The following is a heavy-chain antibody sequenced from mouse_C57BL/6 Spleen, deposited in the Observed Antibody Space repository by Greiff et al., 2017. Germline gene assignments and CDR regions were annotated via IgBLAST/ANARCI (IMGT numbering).Heavy chain of an antibody. CDR3: ATVVVRSAY. D-gene: IGHD1-1*01. J-gene: IGHJ3*01. CDR2: IDPEDGDT. Sequence: VQLQQSGAELVRPGASVKLSCTASGFTIKDYYMHWVKQRPEQGLEWIGRIDPEDGDTEYAPKFQGKATMTADTSSNTASLQLSSLTSEDTAVYYGATVVVRSAYWGQGTLVTVSA. V-gene: IGHV14-1*01. CDR1: GFTIKDYY.